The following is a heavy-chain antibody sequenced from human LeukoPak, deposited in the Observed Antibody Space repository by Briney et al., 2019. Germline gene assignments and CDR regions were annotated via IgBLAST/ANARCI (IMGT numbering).Heavy chain of an antibody. CDR1: GGSISSYY. Sequence: SETLSLTCTVSGGSISSYYWSWIRQPAGKGLEWIGRIYTSGSTNYNPSLKSRVTMSVDTSKNQFSLKLSSVTAADTAVYYCARDHSGWQQLVPAAAGNAFDIWGQGTMVTVSS. CDR3: ARDHSGWQQLVPAAAGNAFDI. J-gene: IGHJ3*02. D-gene: IGHD6-13*01. CDR2: IYTSGST. V-gene: IGHV4-4*07.